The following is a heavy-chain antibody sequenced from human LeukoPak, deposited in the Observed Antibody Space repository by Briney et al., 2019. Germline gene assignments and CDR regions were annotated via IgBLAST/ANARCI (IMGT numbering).Heavy chain of an antibody. CDR1: GYTFTSYG. CDR2: ISAYNGNT. V-gene: IGHV1-18*01. CDR3: ARDSIFGVVGSSRYGMDV. D-gene: IGHD3-3*01. J-gene: IGHJ6*02. Sequence: ASVKVSCKASGYTFTSYGISWVRQAPGQGLEWMGWISAYNGNTNYAQKLQGRVTMTTDTSTSTAYMELRSLRSDDTAAYYCARDSIFGVVGSSRYGMDVWGQGTTVTVSS.